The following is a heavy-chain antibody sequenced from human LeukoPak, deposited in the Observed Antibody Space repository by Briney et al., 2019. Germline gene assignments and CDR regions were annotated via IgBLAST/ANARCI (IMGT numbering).Heavy chain of an antibody. V-gene: IGHV1-58*02. CDR1: GFTFTSSA. Sequence: GASVKVSCKASGFTFTSSAMQWVRQARGQRLEWIGWIVVGSGDTNYAQKFQERVTITRDMSTSTAYMELSSLRSEDTAVYYCAAEVISSDNWFDPWGQGTLVTVSS. CDR3: AAEVISSDNWFDP. D-gene: IGHD3-22*01. CDR2: IVVGSGDT. J-gene: IGHJ5*02.